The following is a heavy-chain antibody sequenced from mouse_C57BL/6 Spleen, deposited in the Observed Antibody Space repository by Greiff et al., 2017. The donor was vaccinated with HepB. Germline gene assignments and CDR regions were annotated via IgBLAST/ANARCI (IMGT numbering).Heavy chain of an antibody. J-gene: IGHJ3*01. V-gene: IGHV5-6*01. CDR1: GFTFSSYG. Sequence: EVKLVESGGDLVKPGGSLKLSCAASGFTFSSYGMSWVRQTPDKRLEWVATISSGGSYTYYPDSVKGRFTISRDNAKNTLYLQMSSLKSEDTAMYYCARHEDYDLAWFAYWGQGTLVTVSA. CDR2: ISSGGSYT. CDR3: ARHEDYDLAWFAY. D-gene: IGHD2-4*01.